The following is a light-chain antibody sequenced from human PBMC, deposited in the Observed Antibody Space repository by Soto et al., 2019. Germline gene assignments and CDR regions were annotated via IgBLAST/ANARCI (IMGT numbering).Light chain of an antibody. CDR2: NTN. V-gene: IGLV1-44*01. CDR1: SSNIGSKP. J-gene: IGLJ2*01. Sequence: QLVLTQPPSASGTPGQRVTISCSGSSSNIGSKPVNWYQQLPGAAPKLLIHNTNQRPSGVPDRFSGSKSGTSASLAISGLQSDDEAHYYCAAWDDSLNGLVFGGGTQLTVL. CDR3: AAWDDSLNGLV.